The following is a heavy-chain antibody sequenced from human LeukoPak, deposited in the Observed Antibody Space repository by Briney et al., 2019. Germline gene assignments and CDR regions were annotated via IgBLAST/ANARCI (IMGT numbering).Heavy chain of an antibody. V-gene: IGHV4-39*01. Sequence: PSETLSLTCTVSGGFISSSSYYWGWIRQPPGKGLEWIGSIYYSGSTYYNPPLKSRVTISVDTSKNQFSLELSSVTAADTAVYYCARHSSYGMALERPTAFDIWGQGTMVTVSS. CDR2: IYYSGST. CDR3: ARHSSYGMALERPTAFDI. J-gene: IGHJ3*02. CDR1: GGFISSSSYY. D-gene: IGHD1-1*01.